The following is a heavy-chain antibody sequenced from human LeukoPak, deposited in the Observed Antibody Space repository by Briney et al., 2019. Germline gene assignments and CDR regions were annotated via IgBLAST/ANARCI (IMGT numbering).Heavy chain of an antibody. CDR2: ISGSGGST. Sequence: GGSLRLSCAASGFTFSSYAMSWVRQAPGKGLEWVSAISGSGGSTYYADSVKGRFTISRDNSKNTLYLQMNSLRAEDTAVYYCAKTYYDFWSGYYEQYFDYWGQGTLVTVSS. J-gene: IGHJ4*02. V-gene: IGHV3-23*01. D-gene: IGHD3-3*01. CDR1: GFTFSSYA. CDR3: AKTYYDFWSGYYEQYFDY.